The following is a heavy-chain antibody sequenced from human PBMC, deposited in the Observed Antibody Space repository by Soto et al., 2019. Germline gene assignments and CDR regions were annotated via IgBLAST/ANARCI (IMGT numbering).Heavy chain of an antibody. D-gene: IGHD2-15*01. CDR1: GFTFSTYS. Sequence: PGGSLRLSCAASGFTFSTYSMNWVRQAPGKGLEWIAYITSSSSTIFYADSVKGRFTISRDNAKNSLYLQMNSLRDEDTSVYYCARDNGIAGSFDPWRQRTLVTVSS. J-gene: IGHJ5*02. V-gene: IGHV3-48*02. CDR3: ARDNGIAGSFDP. CDR2: ITSSSSTI.